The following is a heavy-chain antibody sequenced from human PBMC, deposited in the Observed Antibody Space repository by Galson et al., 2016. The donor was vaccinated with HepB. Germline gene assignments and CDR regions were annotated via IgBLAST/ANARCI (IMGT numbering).Heavy chain of an antibody. J-gene: IGHJ6*02. CDR3: AKDTAGYCSSTSCSYGKDF. Sequence: SLRLSCAASGITFNTYNMVWVRQAPGKGLEWVSYISTSSNPISHRDSVKGRFTISRDDTKNSLYLQMDSLRAEDTAVYYCAKDTAGYCSSTSCSYGKDFWGQGTTVTVSS. CDR1: GITFNTYN. CDR2: ISTSSNPI. V-gene: IGHV3-21*01. D-gene: IGHD2-2*01.